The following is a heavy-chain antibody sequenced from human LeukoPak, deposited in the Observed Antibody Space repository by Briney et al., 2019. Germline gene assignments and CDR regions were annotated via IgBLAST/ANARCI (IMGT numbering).Heavy chain of an antibody. J-gene: IGHJ6*03. D-gene: IGHD2-2*01. CDR2: INWNGGST. Sequence: PGGSLRLSCAASGFTFDDYGMSWVRQAPGKGLEWVSGINWNGGSTGYADSVKGRFTISRDNAKNSLYLQMNSLRAEDTALYYCVRAGTSSTSHYYYYYMDVWGKGTTVTVSS. CDR1: GFTFDDYG. CDR3: VRAGTSSTSHYYYYYMDV. V-gene: IGHV3-20*04.